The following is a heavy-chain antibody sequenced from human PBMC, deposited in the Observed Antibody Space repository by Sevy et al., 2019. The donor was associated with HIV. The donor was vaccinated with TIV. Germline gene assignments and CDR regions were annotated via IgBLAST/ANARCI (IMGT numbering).Heavy chain of an antibody. CDR1: GFTFSSYA. CDR2: ISYDGSNK. CDR3: ARDRFGSGRPDAFDI. J-gene: IGHJ3*02. D-gene: IGHD3-10*01. V-gene: IGHV3-30-3*01. Sequence: GSLRLSCAASGFTFSSYAMHWVRQAPGKGLEWVAVISYDGSNKYYADSVKGRFTISRDNSKNTLYLQMNSLRAEDTAVYYCARDRFGSGRPDAFDIWGQGTMVTVSS.